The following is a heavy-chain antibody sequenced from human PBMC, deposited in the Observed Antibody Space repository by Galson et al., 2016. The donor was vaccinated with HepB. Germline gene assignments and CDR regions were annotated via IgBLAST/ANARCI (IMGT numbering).Heavy chain of an antibody. D-gene: IGHD2-8*01. J-gene: IGHJ6*04. V-gene: IGHV3-48*01. CDR2: ITSSGGAI. CDR3: ARDINGPTYFYYYGLDV. Sequence: SLRLSCAGSGFTFASYGMNWVRQAPGKGLEWVSYITSSGGAISYTDSVKGRFTISRDNAKNSLYLQMNSLRAADTAVYYWARDINGPTYFYYYGLDVWGEGTTVTVSA. CDR1: GFTFASYG.